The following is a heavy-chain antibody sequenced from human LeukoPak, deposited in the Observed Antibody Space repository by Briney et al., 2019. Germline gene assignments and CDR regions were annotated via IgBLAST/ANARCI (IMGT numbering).Heavy chain of an antibody. CDR1: GFTFSDYY. CDR2: ISSSGSTI. J-gene: IGHJ4*02. CDR3: ARADFWSGCYDY. D-gene: IGHD3-3*01. V-gene: IGHV3-11*04. Sequence: PGGSLRLSCAASGFTFSDYYMSWIRQAPGKGLEWVSYISSSGSTIYYADSVKGRSTISRDNAKNSLYLQINSLRAEDTAVYYCARADFWSGCYDYWGQGTLVTVSS.